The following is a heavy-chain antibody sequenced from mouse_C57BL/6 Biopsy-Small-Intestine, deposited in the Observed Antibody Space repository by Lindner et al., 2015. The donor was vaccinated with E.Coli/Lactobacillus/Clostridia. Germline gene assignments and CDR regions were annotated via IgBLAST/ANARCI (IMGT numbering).Heavy chain of an antibody. J-gene: IGHJ1*01. CDR1: GYDFTDYF. D-gene: IGHD2-10*02. CDR3: ARDSSSRFGQTGMDA. V-gene: IGHV14-2*02. CDR2: INTNNGDT. Sequence: SVKVSCKASGYDFTDYFVHWVRQAPGQGPEWMGRINTNNGDTHYSKRFQGRVTMTRDTSIKTAHMALSSLRSDDTAVYYCARDSSSRFGQTGMDAWGRGTTVTVSS.